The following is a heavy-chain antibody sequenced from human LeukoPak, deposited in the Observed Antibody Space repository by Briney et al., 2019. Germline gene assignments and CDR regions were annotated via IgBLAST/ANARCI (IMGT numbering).Heavy chain of an antibody. CDR1: GFTFSSYS. J-gene: IGHJ4*02. CDR2: ISSSSSYI. CDR3: ARDRGLGAAAGTFDY. V-gene: IGHV3-21*01. D-gene: IGHD6-13*01. Sequence: GGSLRLSCAASGFTFSSYSMNWVRQAPGKGLEWVSSISSSSSYIYYADSVKGRFTISRDNAKNSLYLQMNSLRAEDTAVYYCARDRGLGAAAGTFDYWGQGTLVTASS.